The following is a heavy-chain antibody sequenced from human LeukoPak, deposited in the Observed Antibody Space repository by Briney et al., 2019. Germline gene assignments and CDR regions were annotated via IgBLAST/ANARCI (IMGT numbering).Heavy chain of an antibody. J-gene: IGHJ4*02. CDR2: IYYSGST. D-gene: IGHD5-24*01. CDR1: GGSISSGGYY. V-gene: IGHV4-31*03. Sequence: SETLSLTCTVSGGSISSGGYYWSWIRQHPGKGLEWIGYIYYSGSTYYNPSLKSRVTISVDTSKNQFSLKLSSVTAADTAVYYCAREGGVEDGYNKGIDYWCQGTLVTVSS. CDR3: AREGGVEDGYNKGIDY.